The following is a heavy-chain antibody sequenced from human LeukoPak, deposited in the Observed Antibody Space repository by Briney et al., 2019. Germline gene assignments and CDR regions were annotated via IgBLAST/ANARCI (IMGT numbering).Heavy chain of an antibody. CDR3: AKDLLAAADPYYFDY. V-gene: IGHV3-30*02. Sequence: PGGSLRLSCAASGFQFSGYGLHWVRQAPDKGLEGVAFIRYDGSNEYYADSVKGRFTISRDKSKNTLSLQMNSLRVEDTAVYYCAKDLLAAADPYYFDYWGQGTLVTVSS. J-gene: IGHJ4*02. D-gene: IGHD6-13*01. CDR1: GFQFSGYG. CDR2: IRYDGSNE.